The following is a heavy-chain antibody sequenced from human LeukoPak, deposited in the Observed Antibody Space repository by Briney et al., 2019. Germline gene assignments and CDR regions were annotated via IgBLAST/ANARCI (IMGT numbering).Heavy chain of an antibody. J-gene: IGHJ5*02. CDR1: GGTFSSYA. CDR3: ARQIAVAPRLRRGWFDP. D-gene: IGHD6-19*01. V-gene: IGHV1-69*05. Sequence: SVKVSCKASGGTFSSYAVSWVRQAPGQGLEWMGGIIPIFGTANYAQKFQGRVTITTDESTSTAYMELSSLRSEDTAVYYCARQIAVAPRLRRGWFDPWGQGTLVTVSS. CDR2: IIPIFGTA.